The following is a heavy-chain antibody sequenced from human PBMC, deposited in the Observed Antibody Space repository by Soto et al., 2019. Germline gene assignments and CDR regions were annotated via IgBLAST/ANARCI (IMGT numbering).Heavy chain of an antibody. D-gene: IGHD6-6*01. J-gene: IGHJ4*02. Sequence: ASVKVSCKASGFTFSNSAVQWVRQSCGQRLEWMGWIVVGSGHPNLAQKFQGRVTMTTDTYTSTAYMELSRLRSDDTAVYYCARPWSIAPIIDHWGQGTLVTVSS. V-gene: IGHV1-58*01. CDR2: IVVGSGHP. CDR3: ARPWSIAPIIDH. CDR1: GFTFSNSA.